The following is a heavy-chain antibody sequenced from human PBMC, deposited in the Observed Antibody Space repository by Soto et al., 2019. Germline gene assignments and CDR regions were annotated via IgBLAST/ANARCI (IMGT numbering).Heavy chain of an antibody. V-gene: IGHV4-39*01. CDR3: ASTAAAGTRGSIYYFDY. J-gene: IGHJ4*02. CDR1: GGSISSSSYY. Sequence: QLQLQESGPGLVKPSETLSLTCTVSGGSISSSSYYWGWIRQPPAKGLEWIGSIYYSGSTYYNPSLKSRVTKSEDTSKYQFSLKLCSVTAADTAVYHCASTAAAGTRGSIYYFDYWGQGTLVTVSS. CDR2: IYYSGST. D-gene: IGHD6-13*01.